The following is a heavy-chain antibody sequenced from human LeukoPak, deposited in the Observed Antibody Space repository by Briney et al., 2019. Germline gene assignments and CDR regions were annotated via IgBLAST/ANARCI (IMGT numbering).Heavy chain of an antibody. D-gene: IGHD2-2*01. CDR2: ISYDGSNK. V-gene: IGHV3-30-3*01. CDR3: ARGVVVPAAILDY. CDR1: GFTFSSYA. Sequence: GRSLRLSCAASGFTFSSYAMHWVRQAPGKGLEWVAVISYDGSNKYYADSVKGRFTISRDDSKNTLYLQMNSLRAEDTAVYYCARGVVVPAAILDYWGQGTLVTVSS. J-gene: IGHJ4*02.